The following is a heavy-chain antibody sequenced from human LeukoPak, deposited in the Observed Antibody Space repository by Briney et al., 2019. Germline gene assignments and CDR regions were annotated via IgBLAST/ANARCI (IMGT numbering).Heavy chain of an antibody. D-gene: IGHD1-26*01. V-gene: IGHV3-30-3*01. CDR1: GFTFSSYA. Sequence: GGSLRLSCAASGFTFSSYAMHWGRQAPGKGVEWVAVISYDGSNKYYADSVKGRFTISRDNSKNTLYLQMNSLRAEDTAVYYCARDVLGATVAYYFDYWGQGTLVTVSS. J-gene: IGHJ4*02. CDR3: ARDVLGATVAYYFDY. CDR2: ISYDGSNK.